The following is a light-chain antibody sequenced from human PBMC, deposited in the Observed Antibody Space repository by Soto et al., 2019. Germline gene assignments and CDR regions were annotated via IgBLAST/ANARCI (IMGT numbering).Light chain of an antibody. CDR2: EVS. CDR1: SSDVGGYNY. CDR3: SSYTSSGTLGVV. J-gene: IGLJ2*01. Sequence: QSALTQPASVSGSPGQSITISCTGTSSDVGGYNYVSWYQQHPGKAPKLMIYEVSNRPSGVSNRFSGSKSGNTASLTISGLQAEDEADYYCSSYTSSGTLGVVFGGGTKVTVL. V-gene: IGLV2-14*01.